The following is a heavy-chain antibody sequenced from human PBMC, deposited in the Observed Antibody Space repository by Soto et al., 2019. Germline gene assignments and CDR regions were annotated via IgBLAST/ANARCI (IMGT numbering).Heavy chain of an antibody. CDR2: INHSGST. CDR1: GGSFIYHY. D-gene: IGHD5-18*01. J-gene: IGHJ4*02. Sequence: SGPMPLTWAVEGGSFIYHYGSWIRQPPGKGLEWIGEINHSGSTNYNPSLKSRVTISVDTSKNQFSLKLSSVTAADTAVYYCASLDTAMVGHDYWGQGTLVTVS. V-gene: IGHV4-34*01. CDR3: ASLDTAMVGHDY.